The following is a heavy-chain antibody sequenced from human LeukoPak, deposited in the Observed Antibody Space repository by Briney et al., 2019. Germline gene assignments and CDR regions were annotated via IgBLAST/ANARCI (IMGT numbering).Heavy chain of an antibody. J-gene: IGHJ3*02. Sequence: PGGSLRLSCAASGFTLSSYWMSWVRQAPGKGLEWVANIKQDGSEKYYVDSVKGRFTISRDNAKESLFLQMNSLRPEDTALYYCASLKIRRIGNAFDIWGQGTMVTVSS. CDR2: IKQDGSEK. CDR3: ASLKIRRIGNAFDI. V-gene: IGHV3-7*01. D-gene: IGHD1-1*01. CDR1: GFTLSSYW.